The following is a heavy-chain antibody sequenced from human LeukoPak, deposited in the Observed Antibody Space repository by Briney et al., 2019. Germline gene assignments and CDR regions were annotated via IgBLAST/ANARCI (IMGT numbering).Heavy chain of an antibody. D-gene: IGHD2-21*02. J-gene: IGHJ4*02. CDR3: AKDPSYCGGDCEDY. Sequence: GGPLRLSCAASGFTFSSYAMSWVRQAPGKGLEWVSAISGSGGSTYYADSVKGRFTISRDNSKNTLYLQMNSLRAEDTAVYYCAKDPSYCGGDCEDYWGQGTLVTVSS. V-gene: IGHV3-23*01. CDR1: GFTFSSYA. CDR2: ISGSGGST.